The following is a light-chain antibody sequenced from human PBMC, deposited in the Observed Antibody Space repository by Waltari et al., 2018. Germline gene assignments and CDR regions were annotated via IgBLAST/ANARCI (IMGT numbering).Light chain of an antibody. Sequence: QSVLTQPASVSGSPGQSITISCTGTSSAVGSYNLALWYQHHPGKASKLMLYEGSKRPSGVSNRFSGSKSGNTASLTISGLQAEDEADYYCCSYAGSNTYVFGTGTKVTVL. J-gene: IGLJ1*01. CDR3: CSYAGSNTYV. CDR2: EGS. V-gene: IGLV2-23*01. CDR1: SSAVGSYNL.